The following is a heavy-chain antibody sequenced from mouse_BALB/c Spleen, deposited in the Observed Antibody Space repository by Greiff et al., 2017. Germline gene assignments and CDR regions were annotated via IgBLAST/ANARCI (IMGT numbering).Heavy chain of an antibody. J-gene: IGHJ4*01. CDR3: TRWGDGYYDYAMDY. CDR2: INPSNGGT. Sequence: VQLVESGAELVKPGASVKLSCKASGYTFTSYYMYWVKQRPGQGLEWIGEINPSNGGTNFNEKFKSKATLTVDKSSSTAYIQLSSLTSEDSAVYYCTRWGDGYYDYAMDYWGQGTSVTVSS. V-gene: IGHV1S81*02. CDR1: GYTFTSYY. D-gene: IGHD2-3*01.